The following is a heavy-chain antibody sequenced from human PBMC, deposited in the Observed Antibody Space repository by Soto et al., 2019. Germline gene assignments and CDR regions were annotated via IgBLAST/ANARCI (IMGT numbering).Heavy chain of an antibody. CDR1: GFTFSSSA. CDR2: ISGSGGST. D-gene: IGHD5-18*01. V-gene: IGHV3-23*01. CDR3: AKVTDTAMDALDY. Sequence: GWSLRLSSAASGFTFSSSAMSWVRQAPGKGLEWVSAISGSGGSTYYADSVKGRFTISRDNSKNTLYLQMNSLRAEDTAVYYCAKVTDTAMDALDYWGQGTLVTVSS. J-gene: IGHJ4*02.